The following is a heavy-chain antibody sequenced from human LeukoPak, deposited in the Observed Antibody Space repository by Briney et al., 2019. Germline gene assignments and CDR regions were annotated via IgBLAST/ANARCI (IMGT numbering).Heavy chain of an antibody. J-gene: IGHJ4*02. V-gene: IGHV1-18*01. CDR2: ISAYNGNT. D-gene: IGHD1-7*01. CDR3: ATTRSNWNYLY. CDR1: GYTFTSYG. Sequence: ASVEVSCKASGYTFTSYGISWVRQAPGQGLEWMGWISAYNGNTNYAQKLQGRVTMTTDTSTSTAYMELRSLRSDDTAVYYCATTRSNWNYLYWGQGTLVTVSS.